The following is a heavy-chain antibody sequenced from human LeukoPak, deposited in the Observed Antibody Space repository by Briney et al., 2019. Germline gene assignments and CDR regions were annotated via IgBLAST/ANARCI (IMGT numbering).Heavy chain of an antibody. CDR3: ARVRYSGVGGRFDAFDI. CDR1: GFTFSSYW. CDR2: IKQDGSEK. V-gene: IGHV3-7*01. Sequence: GGSLRLSCAASGFTFSSYWMSWVRQAPGKGLEWVANIKQDGSEKYYVDSVKGRFTISRDNAKNSLYLQMNSLRAEDTAVYYCARVRYSGVGGRFDAFDIWGQGTMVTVSS. D-gene: IGHD1-26*01. J-gene: IGHJ3*02.